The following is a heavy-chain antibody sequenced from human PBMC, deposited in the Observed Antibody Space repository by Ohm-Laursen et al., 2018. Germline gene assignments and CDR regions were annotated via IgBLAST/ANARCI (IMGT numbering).Heavy chain of an antibody. CDR3: ARDPVRGLTDY. D-gene: IGHD3-16*01. Sequence: SLRLSCAASGFTFSSYGMHWVRQAPGKGLEWVALISYDESDEYYADSVKGRFTISRDNSKNTLYLQMNSLRAEDTAVYHCARDPVRGLTDYWGQGTLVTVSS. CDR1: GFTFSSYG. J-gene: IGHJ4*02. V-gene: IGHV3-30*03. CDR2: ISYDESDE.